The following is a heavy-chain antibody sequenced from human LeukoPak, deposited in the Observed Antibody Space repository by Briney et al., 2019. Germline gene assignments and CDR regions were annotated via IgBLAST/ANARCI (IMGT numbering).Heavy chain of an antibody. CDR2: MYTSGST. J-gene: IGHJ6*04. CDR3: ARGGSSSSPPVV. D-gene: IGHD6-6*01. CDR1: GGSISSYY. Sequence: SETLSLTCTVSGGSISSYYWSWIRQPAGKGLEWIGRMYTSGSTNYNPSLKSRVTMSVDTSKIQFSLKLSSVTAADTAVYYCARGGSSSSPPVVWGKGTTVTVSS. V-gene: IGHV4-4*07.